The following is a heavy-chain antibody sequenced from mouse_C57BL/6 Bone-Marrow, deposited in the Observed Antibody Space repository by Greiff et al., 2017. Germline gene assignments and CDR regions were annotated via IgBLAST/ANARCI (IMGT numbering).Heavy chain of an antibody. CDR1: GFTFSDYG. CDR2: ISSGSSTI. V-gene: IGHV5-17*01. J-gene: IGHJ4*01. CDR3: ARYDYGPPYAMDY. Sequence: VQLQQSGGGLVKPGGSLKLSCAASGFTFSDYGMHWVRQAPEKGLEWVAYISSGSSTIYYADTVKGRFTISRDNAKNTLFLQMTSLRSEDTAMYYCARYDYGPPYAMDYWGQGTSVTVSS. D-gene: IGHD2-4*01.